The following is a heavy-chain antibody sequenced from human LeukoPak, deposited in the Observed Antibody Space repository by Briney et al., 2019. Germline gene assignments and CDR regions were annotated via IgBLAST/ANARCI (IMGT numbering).Heavy chain of an antibody. CDR2: ISYDGSNK. Sequence: GGSLRLSRAASGFTFNSYAMHWVRQAPGKGLEWVALISYDGSNKYYADSVKGRFTISRDNSKKTLYLQMNSLRAEDTALYYCARDLEKSSSWYPKSPPEHWGQGTLVTVSS. CDR1: GFTFNSYA. V-gene: IGHV3-30*04. J-gene: IGHJ4*02. CDR3: ARDLEKSSSWYPKSPPEH. D-gene: IGHD6-13*01.